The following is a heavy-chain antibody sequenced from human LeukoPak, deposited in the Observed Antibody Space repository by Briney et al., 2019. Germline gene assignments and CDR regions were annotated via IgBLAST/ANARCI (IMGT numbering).Heavy chain of an antibody. CDR1: GFTFSSYA. CDR3: AKQGNYGDYHFDY. CDR2: ISGSGGST. J-gene: IGHJ4*02. Sequence: SGGSLRLSCAASGFTFSSYAMSWVRQAPGKGLEWVSAISGSGGSTYYADSVKGRFTISRDNSKNTLYLQMNSLRAEDTAVYYCAKQGNYGDYHFDYWGQGTLVTVSS. V-gene: IGHV3-23*01. D-gene: IGHD4-17*01.